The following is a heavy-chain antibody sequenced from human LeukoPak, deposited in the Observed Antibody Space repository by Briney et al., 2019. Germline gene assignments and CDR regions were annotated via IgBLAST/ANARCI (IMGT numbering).Heavy chain of an antibody. D-gene: IGHD2-2*01. CDR3: ARGLVPASLAPPHY. Sequence: GGSLRLSCAASGFTFSSYWMSWVRQAPGKGLEWVANIKQDGSEKYYVDSVKGRFTISRDNAKNSLYLQMNSLRAEDTAVYYRARGLVPASLAPPHYWGQGTLVTVSS. CDR2: IKQDGSEK. V-gene: IGHV3-7*01. CDR1: GFTFSSYW. J-gene: IGHJ4*02.